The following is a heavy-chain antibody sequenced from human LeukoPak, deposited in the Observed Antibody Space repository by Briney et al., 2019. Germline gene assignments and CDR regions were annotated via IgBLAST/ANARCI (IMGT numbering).Heavy chain of an antibody. D-gene: IGHD4-17*01. CDR1: GYTFTGYY. CDR2: INPNSGGT. V-gene: IGHV1-2*02. CDR3: ARTAWSRTVTNVPGYYYYMDV. Sequence: GASVKVSCKASGYTFTGYYMHWVRQAPGQGLEWTGWINPNSGGTNYAQKFQGRVTMTRDTSISTAYMELSRLRSDDTAVYYCARTAWSRTVTNVPGYYYYMDVWGKGTTVTVSS. J-gene: IGHJ6*03.